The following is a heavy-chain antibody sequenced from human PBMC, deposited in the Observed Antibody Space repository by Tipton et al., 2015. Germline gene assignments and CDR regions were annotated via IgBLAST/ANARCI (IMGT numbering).Heavy chain of an antibody. CDR3: AQGPYSGRNLGLIYFDY. Sequence: TLSLTCTVSGASILSYYWNWIRLSPGKGLEWIGYIDGSGTTNFNPSLRSRVSISVDTSKNQFSLNLSSVTAADTAVYYCAQGPYSGRNLGLIYFDYWGQGTLVTVSS. CDR1: GASILSYY. V-gene: IGHV4-59*01. J-gene: IGHJ4*02. D-gene: IGHD1-26*01. CDR2: IDGSGTT.